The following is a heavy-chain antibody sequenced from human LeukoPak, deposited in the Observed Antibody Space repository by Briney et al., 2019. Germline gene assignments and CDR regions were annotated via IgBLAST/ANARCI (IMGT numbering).Heavy chain of an antibody. J-gene: IGHJ5*02. D-gene: IGHD2-15*01. V-gene: IGHV1-18*01. CDR3: ARDSPSSLIWMNWFDP. CDR1: GYTFPSYG. Sequence: GASVKVSCKASGYTFPSYGISWVRQAPRQGLEWMGCISAYNGNTNYAQKLQGRVTMTTDTSTSTAYMELRSLRSDDTAVYYCARDSPSSLIWMNWFDPWGQGTLVTVSS. CDR2: ISAYNGNT.